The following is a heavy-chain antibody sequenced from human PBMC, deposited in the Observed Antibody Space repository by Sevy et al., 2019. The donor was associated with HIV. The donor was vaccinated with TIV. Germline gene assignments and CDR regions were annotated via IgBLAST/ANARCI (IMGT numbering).Heavy chain of an antibody. CDR2: LSFGCGQI. J-gene: IGHJ4*02. Sequence: VGSLRLSCVASGFTFNKYSMSWVRQAPGKGLERVSTLSFGCGQINYADSVKGRFTISRDDSKNTQYLQMNSLRAEDTAVYYCAREGCTRPHDFWGQGTLVTVSS. D-gene: IGHD2-8*01. V-gene: IGHV3-23*01. CDR1: GFTFNKYS. CDR3: AREGCTRPHDF.